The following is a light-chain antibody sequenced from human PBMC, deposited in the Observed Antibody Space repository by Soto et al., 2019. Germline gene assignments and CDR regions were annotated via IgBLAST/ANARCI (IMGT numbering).Light chain of an antibody. V-gene: IGLV2-14*01. Sequence: SALTQPASVSGSPGQSIAISCSGTSSDVGGYDFVSWYQQHPGKAPKLMIYDVNNRPSGVSNRFSGSKSGNTASLTISGLQPEDEADYYCNSYTSGNTPVVFGGGTKVTVL. CDR1: SSDVGGYDF. J-gene: IGLJ2*01. CDR2: DVN. CDR3: NSYTSGNTPVV.